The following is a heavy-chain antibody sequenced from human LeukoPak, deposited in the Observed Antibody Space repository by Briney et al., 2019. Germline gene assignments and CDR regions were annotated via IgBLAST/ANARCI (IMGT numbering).Heavy chain of an antibody. V-gene: IGHV1-2*02. Sequence: ASVKVSCKPSGYTFTGYYLHWVRQAPGQGLEWMGWINPNTGATIYAEKFQGRVTMSRDTSISTAYMELSSLISDDTAVYYCARGHAVTASFDFWGQGALVTVSS. D-gene: IGHD2-21*02. CDR3: ARGHAVTASFDF. CDR2: INPNTGAT. CDR1: GYTFTGYY. J-gene: IGHJ4*02.